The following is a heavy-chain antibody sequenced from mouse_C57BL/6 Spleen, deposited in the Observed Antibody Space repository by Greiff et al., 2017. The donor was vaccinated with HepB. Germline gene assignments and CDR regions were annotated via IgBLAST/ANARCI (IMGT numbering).Heavy chain of an antibody. CDR1: GFNIKDYY. V-gene: IGHV14-1*01. Sequence: VHVKQSGAELVRPGASVKLSCTASGFNIKDYYMHWVKQRPEQGLEWIGRIDPEDGDTEYAPKFQGKATMTADTSSNTAYLQLSSLTSEDTAVYYCTLLTTVVATDYWGQGTTLTVSS. D-gene: IGHD1-1*01. J-gene: IGHJ2*01. CDR3: TLLTTVVATDY. CDR2: IDPEDGDT.